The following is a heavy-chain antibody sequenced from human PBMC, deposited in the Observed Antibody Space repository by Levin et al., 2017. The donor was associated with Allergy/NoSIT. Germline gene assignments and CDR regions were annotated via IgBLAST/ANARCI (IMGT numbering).Heavy chain of an antibody. CDR3: ARHRYSINWYYGFDP. J-gene: IGHJ5*02. D-gene: IGHD6-13*01. CDR1: GGSISSSTYY. V-gene: IGHV4-39*01. Sequence: SETLSLTCTVSGGSISSSTYYWGWIRQPPGKGLEWIGSIYYSGNIQYNPSLKSRVTISQDTSKNQVSLKLNSVTAADTAVYYCARHRYSINWYYGFDPWGQGTLVTVSS. CDR2: IYYSGNI.